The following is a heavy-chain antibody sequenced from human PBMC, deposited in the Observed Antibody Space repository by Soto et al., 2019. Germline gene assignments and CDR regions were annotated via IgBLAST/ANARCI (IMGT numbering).Heavy chain of an antibody. CDR2: IFYEVTS. Sequence: QLLLHESGPGLVKPSETLSLTCTVSGVSVTSGSYFWGWIRQSPGQGLEWLGSIFYEVTSYYNPSIKSRLTFSVDASKSQCSLNLTSVTGADTAIYYCCSVPSQGGISCALDSWGQGTLVTVSA. D-gene: IGHD2-15*01. CDR3: CSVPSQGGISCALDS. V-gene: IGHV4-39*01. J-gene: IGHJ4*02. CDR1: GVSVTSGSYF.